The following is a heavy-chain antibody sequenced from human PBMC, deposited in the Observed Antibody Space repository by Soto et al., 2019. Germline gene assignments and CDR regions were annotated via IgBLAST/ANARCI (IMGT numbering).Heavy chain of an antibody. Sequence: ASVKVSCKASAYTFTGYYIHWVRQAPGQGLEWMGLINPSGGTTTYLQKFQDRVTMTRGTSTSTVYMDLSTLRSEDTAVYYCARGSSLGLEYWGQGTLVTVPS. D-gene: IGHD7-27*01. J-gene: IGHJ4*02. V-gene: IGHV1-46*01. CDR2: INPSGGTT. CDR3: ARGSSLGLEY. CDR1: AYTFTGYY.